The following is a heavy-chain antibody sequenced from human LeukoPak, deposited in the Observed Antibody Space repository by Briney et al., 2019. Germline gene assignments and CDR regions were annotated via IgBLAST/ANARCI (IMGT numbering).Heavy chain of an antibody. CDR1: GFTFSSYW. V-gene: IGHV3-7*01. CDR3: ARVRGSYSRDY. J-gene: IGHJ4*02. CDR2: IKQDGTEE. D-gene: IGHD3-16*01. Sequence: GGSLSLSCAASGFTFSSYWMSWVRQAPGKGLGWVANIKQDGTEEYYVDSVKGRFTISRDNAKNSLYLQMSSLRAEDTAVYYCARVRGSYSRDYWGQGILVTVSS.